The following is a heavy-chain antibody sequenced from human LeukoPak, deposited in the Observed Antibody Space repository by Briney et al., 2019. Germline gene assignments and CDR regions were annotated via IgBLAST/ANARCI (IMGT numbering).Heavy chain of an antibody. CDR2: ISYDGSNK. CDR1: GFTFSSYG. Sequence: GGSLRLSCAASGFTFSSYGMHWVRQAPCKGLEWVAVISYDGSNKYYADSVKGRFTISRDNSKNTLYLQMDSLRAEDTAIYYCAKDGAQVGVTFDYWGQGTLVTVSS. D-gene: IGHD1-26*01. V-gene: IGHV3-30*18. J-gene: IGHJ4*02. CDR3: AKDGAQVGVTFDY.